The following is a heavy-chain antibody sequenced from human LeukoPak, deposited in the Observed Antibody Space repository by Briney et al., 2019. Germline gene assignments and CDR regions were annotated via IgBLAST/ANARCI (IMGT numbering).Heavy chain of an antibody. D-gene: IGHD7-27*01. V-gene: IGHV4-39*01. CDR2: IYYSGST. J-gene: IGHJ4*02. Sequence: SETLSLTCTVSGDSINSSDYYWARLPQAPGLGLVWIGTIYYSGSTYYKSSLKSRLTISVDSSKNQFSLKMISVTDADTGVYYCARHGNWDPFDYWGQGALVTVSS. CDR3: ARHGNWDPFDY. CDR1: GDSINSSDYY.